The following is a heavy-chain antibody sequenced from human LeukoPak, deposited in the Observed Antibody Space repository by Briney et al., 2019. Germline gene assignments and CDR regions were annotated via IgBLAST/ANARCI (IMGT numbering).Heavy chain of an antibody. J-gene: IGHJ6*03. D-gene: IGHD3-10*01. V-gene: IGHV1-2*02. CDR2: IHPHTGGT. CDR1: GYTFTGYY. CDR3: ARVNYYGSGSNSYYMDV. Sequence: ASVKVSCKASGYTFTGYYIHWVRQAPGQGLEWMGLIHPHTGGTKYAQKFQGRVTMTRDTSITTVYMELSSLRSDDTAVYYCARVNYYGSGSNSYYMDVWGKGTSVTISS.